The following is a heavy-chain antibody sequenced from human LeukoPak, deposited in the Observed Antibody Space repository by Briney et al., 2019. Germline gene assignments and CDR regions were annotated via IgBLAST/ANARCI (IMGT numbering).Heavy chain of an antibody. Sequence: GGSLRLSCAASGFTFSSYGMHWVRQAPDKGLEWVAVISYDGSNKYYADSVKGRFTISRDNSKNTLYLQMNSLRAEDTAVYYCAKGPLLWFGELSLDYWGQGTLVTVSS. CDR1: GFTFSSYG. CDR2: ISYDGSNK. J-gene: IGHJ4*02. D-gene: IGHD3-10*01. V-gene: IGHV3-30*18. CDR3: AKGPLLWFGELSLDY.